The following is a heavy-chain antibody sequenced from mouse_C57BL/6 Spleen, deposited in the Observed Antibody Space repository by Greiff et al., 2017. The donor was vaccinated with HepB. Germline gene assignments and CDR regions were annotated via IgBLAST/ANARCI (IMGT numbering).Heavy chain of an antibody. CDR3: ARDEGLGCFDY. CDR2: SRNKANDYTT. V-gene: IGHV7-1*01. J-gene: IGHJ2*01. D-gene: IGHD3-3*01. Sequence: DVMLVESGGGLVQSGRSLRLSCATSGFTFSDFYMEWVRQAPGKGLEWIAASRNKANDYTTEYSASVKGRFIVSRDTSQSILYLQMNALRAEDTAIYYCARDEGLGCFDYWGQGTTLTVSS. CDR1: GFTFSDFY.